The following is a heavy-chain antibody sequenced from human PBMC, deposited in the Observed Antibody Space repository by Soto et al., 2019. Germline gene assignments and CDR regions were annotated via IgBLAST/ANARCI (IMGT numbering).Heavy chain of an antibody. CDR3: ARDDYGDYGSGLLDY. CDR1: GFTFSSYA. Sequence: QVQLVESGGGVLQPGRSLRLSCAASGFTFSSYAMHWVRQAPGKGLEWVAVISYDGSNKYYADSVKGRFTIARDNNKNSLYLQMNSLRAEDTAVYYCARDDYGDYGSGLLDYWGQGTLVTVSS. V-gene: IGHV3-30-3*01. D-gene: IGHD4-17*01. CDR2: ISYDGSNK. J-gene: IGHJ4*02.